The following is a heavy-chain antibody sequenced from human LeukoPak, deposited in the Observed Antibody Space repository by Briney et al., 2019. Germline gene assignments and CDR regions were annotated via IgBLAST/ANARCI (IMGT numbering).Heavy chain of an antibody. D-gene: IGHD3/OR15-3a*01. CDR3: SRDLGTGRPHDL. Sequence: GGSLRLSCAASGFTFSNYWTTWVRQAPGKGLEWVANLNQYGNEKYYTDAVRGRFTISRDNAWNSLYLHMNSLRAEDTGVYYCSRDLGTGRPHDLWGQGTLVTVSS. CDR2: LNQYGNEK. J-gene: IGHJ1*01. V-gene: IGHV3-7*01. CDR1: GFTFSNYW.